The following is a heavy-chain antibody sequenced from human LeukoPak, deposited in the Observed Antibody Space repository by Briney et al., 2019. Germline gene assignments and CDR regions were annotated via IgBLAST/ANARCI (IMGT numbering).Heavy chain of an antibody. CDR2: IYSGST. CDR3: AKDADIVVSSYFDY. CDR1: GFTVSSNS. J-gene: IGHJ4*02. Sequence: PGGSLRLSCTVSGFTVSSNSMSWVRQAPGKGLEWVSFIYSGSTHYSDSVKGRFTISRDNSKNTLYLQMNSLRAEDTAVYYCAKDADIVVSSYFDYWGQGTLVTVSS. D-gene: IGHD2-2*01. V-gene: IGHV3-66*03.